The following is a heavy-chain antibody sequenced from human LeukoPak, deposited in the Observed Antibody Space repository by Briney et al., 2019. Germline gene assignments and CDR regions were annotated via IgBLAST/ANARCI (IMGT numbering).Heavy chain of an antibody. J-gene: IGHJ6*03. Sequence: GASVKVSCKASGGTFSSYAISWVRQALGQGLEWMGGIIPIFGTANYAQKFQGRVTITADKSTSTAYMELSSLRSEDTAVYYCATNHYYDFWSGSPGPYYYYYMDVWGKGTTVTVSS. CDR3: ATNHYYDFWSGSPGPYYYYYMDV. V-gene: IGHV1-69*06. CDR1: GGTFSSYA. CDR2: IIPIFGTA. D-gene: IGHD3-3*01.